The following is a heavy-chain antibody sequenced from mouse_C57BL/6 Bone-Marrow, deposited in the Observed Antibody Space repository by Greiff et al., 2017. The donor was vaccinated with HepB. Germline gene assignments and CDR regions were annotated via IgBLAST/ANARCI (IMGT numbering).Heavy chain of an antibody. CDR3: ARDPFYYYGSSPWYFDV. CDR2: ISDGGSYT. Sequence: EVQRVESGGGLVKPGGSLKLSCAASGFTFSSYAMSWVRQTPEKRLEWVATISDGGSYTYYPDNVKGRFTISRDNAKNNLYLQMSHLKSEDIAMYYCARDPFYYYGSSPWYFDVWGTGTTVTVSS. D-gene: IGHD1-1*01. J-gene: IGHJ1*03. CDR1: GFTFSSYA. V-gene: IGHV5-4*01.